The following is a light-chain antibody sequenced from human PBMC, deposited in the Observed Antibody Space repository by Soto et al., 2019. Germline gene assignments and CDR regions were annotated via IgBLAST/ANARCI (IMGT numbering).Light chain of an antibody. CDR2: DAS. CDR3: QQRSDWPAIT. CDR1: QSVTSY. V-gene: IGKV3-11*01. Sequence: EIVLTQSPATLSLSPGERATLSCRASQSVTSYLAWYQQKPVQPPRLLIYDASNRATGIPARFSGSVSGTDFTLTISSIEPEDFAVYYCQQRSDWPAITFGQGTRLEIK. J-gene: IGKJ5*01.